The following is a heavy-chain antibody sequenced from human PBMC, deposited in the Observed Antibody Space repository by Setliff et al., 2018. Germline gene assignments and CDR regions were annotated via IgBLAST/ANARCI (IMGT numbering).Heavy chain of an antibody. CDR3: ATSGFCSAGSCYSFDD. CDR1: VTRGSFSGYY. Sequence: PSETLSLTCGVFVTRGSFSGYYWSWIRQPPGKGLEWIGEISPGGSTIYNPSLRSRVTMSVDTSKNRFSLNLTSVTAADTAVNYCATSGFCSAGSCYSFDDWGQGALVTVSS. D-gene: IGHD2-15*01. CDR2: ISPGGST. J-gene: IGHJ4*02. V-gene: IGHV4-34*01.